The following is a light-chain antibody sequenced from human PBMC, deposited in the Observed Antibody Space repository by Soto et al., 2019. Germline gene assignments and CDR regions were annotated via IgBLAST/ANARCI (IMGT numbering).Light chain of an antibody. J-gene: IGKJ1*01. Sequence: EIVLTQSPGTLSLSPGERATLSCRASPSVSSNYFAWYQQKPGQAPRLLIYGASSRATGIPDRFSGSGSGTDFPLTISRQEPEDVAVYYCQQYGSSPTFGQGTKVEIK. V-gene: IGKV3-20*01. CDR2: GAS. CDR3: QQYGSSPT. CDR1: PSVSSNY.